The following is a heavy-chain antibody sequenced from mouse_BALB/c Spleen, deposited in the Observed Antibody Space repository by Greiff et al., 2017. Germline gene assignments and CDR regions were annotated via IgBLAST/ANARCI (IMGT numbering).Heavy chain of an antibody. CDR3: ARLHWDGYFDV. Sequence: EVKLMESGGGLVQPGGSLKLSCAASGFDFSRYWMSWVRQAPGKGLEWIGEINPDSSTINYTPSLKDKFIISRDNAKNTLYLQMSKVRSEDTALYYCARLHWDGYFDVWGAGTTVTVSS. J-gene: IGHJ1*01. CDR2: INPDSSTI. CDR1: GFDFSRYW. D-gene: IGHD4-1*01. V-gene: IGHV4-1*02.